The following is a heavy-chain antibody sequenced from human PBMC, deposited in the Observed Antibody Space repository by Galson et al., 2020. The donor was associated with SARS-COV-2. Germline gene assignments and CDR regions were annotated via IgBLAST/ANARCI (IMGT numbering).Heavy chain of an antibody. V-gene: IGHV1-69*13. Sequence: SVKVSCKASGGTFSSYAISWVRQAPGQGLEWMGGIIPIFGTANYAQKFQGRVTITADESTSTAYMELSSLRSEDTAVYYCARGGGSSTSVYYYYYYMDVWGKGTTVTVSS. CDR3: ARGGGSSTSVYYYYYYMDV. J-gene: IGHJ6*03. D-gene: IGHD2-2*01. CDR1: GGTFSSYA. CDR2: IIPIFGTA.